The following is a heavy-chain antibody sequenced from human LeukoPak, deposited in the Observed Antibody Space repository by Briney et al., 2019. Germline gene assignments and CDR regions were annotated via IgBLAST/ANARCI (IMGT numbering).Heavy chain of an antibody. CDR3: ARVPYYDTSGYFWGY. J-gene: IGHJ4*02. CDR2: ISGDTDIT. V-gene: IGHV1-18*01. Sequence: ASVKVSCKASGYTFTSSGISWVRQAPGQGLEWMGWISGDTDITHYAQKFQGRVTMTTGTSTGTAYMELRTLRSDDTAVYYCARVPYYDTSGYFWGYWGQGTLVTVSS. D-gene: IGHD3-22*01. CDR1: GYTFTSSG.